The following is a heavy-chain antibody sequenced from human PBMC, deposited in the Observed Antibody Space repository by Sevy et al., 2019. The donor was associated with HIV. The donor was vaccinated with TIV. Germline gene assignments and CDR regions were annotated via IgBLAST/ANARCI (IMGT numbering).Heavy chain of an antibody. D-gene: IGHD3-22*01. CDR2: ISSSSSTI. V-gene: IGHV3-48*02. CDR1: VFTFSSYS. CDR3: ARDYYDSSGYYYVLDAFDI. J-gene: IGHJ3*02. Sequence: GGSLRLSCAASVFTFSSYSMNWVRQAPGKGLEWVSYISSSSSTIYYADSVKGRFTISRDNAKNSLYLQMNSLRDEDTAVYYCARDYYDSSGYYYVLDAFDIWGQGTMVTVSS.